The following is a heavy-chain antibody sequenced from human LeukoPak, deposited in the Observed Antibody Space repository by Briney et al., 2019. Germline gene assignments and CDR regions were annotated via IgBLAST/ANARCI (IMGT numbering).Heavy chain of an antibody. CDR3: ARQTGVGLFILP. Sequence: SETLSLTCAVSGDSISTSNSYWGWIRRPPGKGLEWAGGIYYSGNTYYNPSLKSRVTISVDTSKNQFSLKLTSVTAADTAVYYCARQTGVGLFILPGGQGTLVTVSS. V-gene: IGHV4-39*01. D-gene: IGHD3-3*01. CDR2: IYYSGNT. CDR1: GDSISTSNSY. J-gene: IGHJ4*02.